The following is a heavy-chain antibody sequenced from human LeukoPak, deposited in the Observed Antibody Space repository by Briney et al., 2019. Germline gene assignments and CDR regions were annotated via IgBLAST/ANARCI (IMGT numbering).Heavy chain of an antibody. D-gene: IGHD1-1*01. J-gene: IGHJ3*01. V-gene: IGHV3-21*01. CDR1: GFTFSSYS. Sequence: GGSLRLACAASGFTFSSYSVNWVRQAPGEGLEWVSSISSSSSYIYYADSVKGRYTISRDNAKKSLYLQMNSLRAEDTAVYYCARDMSLERLGGENAFDLWGKGTMVTVSS. CDR2: ISSSSSYI. CDR3: ARDMSLERLGGENAFDL.